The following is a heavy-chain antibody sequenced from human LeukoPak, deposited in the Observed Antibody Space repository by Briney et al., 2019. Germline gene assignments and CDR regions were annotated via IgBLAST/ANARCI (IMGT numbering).Heavy chain of an antibody. Sequence: SVKVSCKASGGTFSSYAISWVRQAPGQGLEWMGGIIPIFGTANYAQKFQGRVTITADESTSTAYMELSSLRSEDTAVYYCARGAGGGSYRALDYWGQGTLVTVSS. CDR1: GGTFSSYA. CDR2: IIPIFGTA. D-gene: IGHD1-26*01. V-gene: IGHV1-69*13. J-gene: IGHJ4*02. CDR3: ARGAGGGSYRALDY.